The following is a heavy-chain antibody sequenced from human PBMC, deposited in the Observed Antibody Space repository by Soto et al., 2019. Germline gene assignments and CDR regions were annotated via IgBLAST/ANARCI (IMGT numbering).Heavy chain of an antibody. Sequence: QVQLVESGGGVVQPGRSLRLSCAASGFTFSSYAMHWVRQAPGKGLEWVAVISYDGSNKYYADSVKGRFTISRDNSKNTLYLQMNSLRAEDTAVYYCARDKYDGDHEWGYFDLWGRDTLVTVSS. V-gene: IGHV3-30-3*01. D-gene: IGHD4-17*01. CDR2: ISYDGSNK. J-gene: IGHJ2*01. CDR3: ARDKYDGDHEWGYFDL. CDR1: GFTFSSYA.